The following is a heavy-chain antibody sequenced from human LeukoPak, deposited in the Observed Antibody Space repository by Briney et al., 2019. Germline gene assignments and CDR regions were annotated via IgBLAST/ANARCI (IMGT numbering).Heavy chain of an antibody. D-gene: IGHD4-17*01. CDR3: TRDEYGAAD. CDR2: VYHTGTT. Sequence: SETLSLTCVVSGYSVSSGYYWGWIRQSPGEGLEWIASVYHTGTTYYNPSLKSRASISVNMSKNHVSLRLTSVTAADTAMYYCTRDEYGAADWGQGILVTVSS. CDR1: GYSVSSGYY. V-gene: IGHV4-38-2*02. J-gene: IGHJ4*02.